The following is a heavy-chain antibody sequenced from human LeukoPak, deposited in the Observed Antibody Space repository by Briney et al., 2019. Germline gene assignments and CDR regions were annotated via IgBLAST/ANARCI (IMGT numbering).Heavy chain of an antibody. CDR1: GDAISTYY. CDR3: ARDKAHTYGYYFDP. J-gene: IGHJ4*02. V-gene: IGHV4-4*08. Sequence: SETLSLTCTVSGDAISTYYYNWVRQTPGKGLEWIGHIANGRTDYNPSLKSRVIISVDTSKNQISLKLTSVTAADTAIYYCARDKAHTYGYYFDPWGQGTQVLVSS. CDR2: IANGRT. D-gene: IGHD3-10*01.